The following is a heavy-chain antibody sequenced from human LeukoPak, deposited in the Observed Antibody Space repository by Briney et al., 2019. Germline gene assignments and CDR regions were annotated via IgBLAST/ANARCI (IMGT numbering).Heavy chain of an antibody. J-gene: IGHJ2*01. D-gene: IGHD5-24*01. V-gene: IGHV1-69*01. CDR3: ARDRRRWLQPGWYFDL. Sequence: SVKVSRKASGGTFSSYAISWVRQAPGQGLEWRGGIIPIFGTANYAQKFQGRVTITADESTSTAYMELSSLRSEDTAVYYCARDRRRWLQPGWYFDLWGRGTLVTVSS. CDR1: GGTFSSYA. CDR2: IIPIFGTA.